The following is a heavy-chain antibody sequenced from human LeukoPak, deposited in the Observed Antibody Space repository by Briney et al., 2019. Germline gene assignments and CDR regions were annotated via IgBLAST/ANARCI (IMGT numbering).Heavy chain of an antibody. Sequence: PSQTLSLTCTVSGGSISSGDYYWSWIRQPPGKGLEWVGYIYYSGSTYYNPSLESRVTISVDTSKNHFSLNLSSVTAADTAVYYCAREAECGGDCYPGAFDIWGQGTMVTVSS. J-gene: IGHJ3*02. D-gene: IGHD2-21*02. CDR3: AREAECGGDCYPGAFDI. CDR1: GGSISSGDYY. CDR2: IYYSGST. V-gene: IGHV4-30-4*01.